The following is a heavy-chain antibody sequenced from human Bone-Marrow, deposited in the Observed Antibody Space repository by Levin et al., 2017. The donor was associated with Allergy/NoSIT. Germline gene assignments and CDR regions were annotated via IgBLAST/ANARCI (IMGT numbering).Heavy chain of an antibody. J-gene: IGHJ6*03. V-gene: IGHV3-30*18. CDR2: ISYDGSNK. Sequence: GGSLRLSCAASGFTFSSYGMHWVRQAPGKGLEWVAVISYDGSNKYYADSVKGRFTISRDNSKNTLYLQMNSLRAEDTAVYYCAKDEGYCSSTSCPNYYYMDVWGKGTTVTVSS. CDR3: AKDEGYCSSTSCPNYYYMDV. D-gene: IGHD2-2*01. CDR1: GFTFSSYG.